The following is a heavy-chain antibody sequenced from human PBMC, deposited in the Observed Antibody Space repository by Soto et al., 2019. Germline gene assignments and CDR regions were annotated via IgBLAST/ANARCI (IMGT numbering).Heavy chain of an antibody. J-gene: IGHJ4*02. V-gene: IGHV3-30*18. CDR2: ILYDGRKE. D-gene: IGHD2-21*01. Sequence: QVLLVESGGGVVQPGRSLRLSCIDSGFSFSTHVMDWVRQAPGKGLEWVARILYDGRKEYYADSVKGRFTISRDNSKNTLFRQMDSLRVEDTAVYYCVKRLALMADNWGQGTPVTVSS. CDR3: VKRLALMADN. CDR1: GFSFSTHV.